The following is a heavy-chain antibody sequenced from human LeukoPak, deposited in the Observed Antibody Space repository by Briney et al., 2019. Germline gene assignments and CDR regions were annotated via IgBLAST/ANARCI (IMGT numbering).Heavy chain of an antibody. J-gene: IGHJ4*02. Sequence: PGRSLRLSCAGSEFTFDHYAMHWVRQAPGKGLEWVAGLSWNGATIGYADSVKGRFTISRDNAKNSLYLQMNSLRDEDTAVYYCAREQAQYYYDSSGYYDDYWGQGTLVTVSS. CDR1: EFTFDHYA. D-gene: IGHD3-22*01. V-gene: IGHV3-9*01. CDR3: AREQAQYYYDSSGYYDDY. CDR2: LSWNGATI.